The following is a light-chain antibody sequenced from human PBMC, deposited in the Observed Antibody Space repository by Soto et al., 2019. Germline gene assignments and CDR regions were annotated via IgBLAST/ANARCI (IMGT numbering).Light chain of an antibody. V-gene: IGKV3-20*01. CDR2: GAS. CDR1: QSVSSSY. CDR3: LQYGSSPST. J-gene: IGKJ2*01. Sequence: EIVLTQSPGTLSLSPGERATLSCRASQSVSSSYLAWYQQKPGQAPRPLIYGASSRATGIPDRFSGSGSGTDFTLTISRLEPEYFAVYYCLQYGSSPSTFGQGTKLEIK.